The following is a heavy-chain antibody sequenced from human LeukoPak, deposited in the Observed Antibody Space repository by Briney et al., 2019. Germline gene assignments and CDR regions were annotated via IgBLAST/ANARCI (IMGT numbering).Heavy chain of an antibody. Sequence: PSETLSLTCAVSLDSMDNNHHLAWIRQFPGKGLGWICTITRDGTTYYNPSLRSRLPIPLDTSNSAVSLRLRAATAADTALYYCERITVPYSTWWFDSWGQGALVTVSS. D-gene: IGHD1-14*01. CDR1: LDSMDNNHH. V-gene: IGHV4-38-2*01. CDR2: ITRDGTT. CDR3: ERITVPYSTWWFDS. J-gene: IGHJ5*01.